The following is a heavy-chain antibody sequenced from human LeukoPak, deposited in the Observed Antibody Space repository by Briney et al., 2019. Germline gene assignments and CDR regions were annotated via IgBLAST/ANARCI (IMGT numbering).Heavy chain of an antibody. J-gene: IGHJ6*03. V-gene: IGHV1-69*05. CDR1: GGTFSSYA. CDR3: ARGSTYRATYYYYYYCMDV. CDR2: IIPIFGAA. Sequence: SVKGSSKAYGGTFSSYAICWVRQAPGQRLEWMGGIIPIFGAAKDAQKFSGRETISTDECTRTDSMWLSSLRSEDTAVYYCARGSTYRATYYYYYYCMDVWGKGTTVTVSS. D-gene: IGHD3-16*02.